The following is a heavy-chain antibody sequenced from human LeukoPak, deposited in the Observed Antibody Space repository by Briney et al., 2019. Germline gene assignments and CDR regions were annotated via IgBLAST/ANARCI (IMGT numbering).Heavy chain of an antibody. CDR3: ARVELTRWIQDAFDI. Sequence: SETLSLTCTVSGGSISSSSYYWGWIRQPPGKGLEWIGRIYYSGSTYYNPSLKSRVTISVDTSKNQFSLKLSSVTAADTAVYYCARVELTRWIQDAFDIWGQGTMVTVSS. V-gene: IGHV4-39*07. D-gene: IGHD5-18*01. CDR1: GGSISSSSYY. J-gene: IGHJ3*02. CDR2: IYYSGST.